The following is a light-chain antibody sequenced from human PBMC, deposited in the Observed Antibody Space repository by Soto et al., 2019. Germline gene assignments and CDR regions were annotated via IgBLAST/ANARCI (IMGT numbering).Light chain of an antibody. Sequence: QSVLTHPPSASGSPGQSVTISCTGTSSDVGGYNYVSWYQQYPGKAPQLMIYEVSKRPSGVPDRFSGSKSGNTASLTVSGLQADDEADYYCTSYAGSNNYVFGTGTKVTVL. CDR3: TSYAGSNNYV. J-gene: IGLJ1*01. V-gene: IGLV2-8*01. CDR1: SSDVGGYNY. CDR2: EVS.